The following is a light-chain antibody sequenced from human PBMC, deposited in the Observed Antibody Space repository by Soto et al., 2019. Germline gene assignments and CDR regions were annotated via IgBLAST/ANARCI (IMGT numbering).Light chain of an antibody. CDR2: AAS. CDR1: QGIRND. CDR3: QQYNTYSQMRT. J-gene: IGKJ1*01. Sequence: AIRMTQCPSSLSASVGDRVTITCRASQGIRNDLGWYQQKPGKAPKLLIYAASSLQSGVPSRFSGSGSGTDFTLTISSLQPEDFATYYCQQYNTYSQMRTFGQGTKVDNK. V-gene: IGKV1-6*01.